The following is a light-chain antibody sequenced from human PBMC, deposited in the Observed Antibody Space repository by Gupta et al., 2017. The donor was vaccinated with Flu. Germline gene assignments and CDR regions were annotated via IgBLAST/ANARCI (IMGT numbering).Light chain of an antibody. CDR2: GAS. Sequence: EIVMTQSPDTLSVSPGERATLSCRASQSVSSNLAWYQQKPGQAPRLLIYGASTRATGIPARFSGSGSGTEFTLTISSLQSEDFAVYYCQQHNNWPYTFGQGTKLEIK. CDR1: QSVSSN. V-gene: IGKV3-15*01. CDR3: QQHNNWPYT. J-gene: IGKJ2*01.